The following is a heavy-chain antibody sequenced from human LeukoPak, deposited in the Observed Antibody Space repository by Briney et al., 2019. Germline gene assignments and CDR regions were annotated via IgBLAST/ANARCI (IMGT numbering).Heavy chain of an antibody. Sequence: GGSLRLSCAASGFTFSTYSMNWVRQAPGKGLEWVSFISSSSSYIYYADSVKGRFTISRDNAKNSLYLQMNSLRVEDTAVYYCAREHMYYYDSSGYPIDYWGQGTPDTVSS. D-gene: IGHD3-22*01. V-gene: IGHV3-21*01. CDR1: GFTFSTYS. CDR2: ISSSSSYI. CDR3: AREHMYYYDSSGYPIDY. J-gene: IGHJ4*02.